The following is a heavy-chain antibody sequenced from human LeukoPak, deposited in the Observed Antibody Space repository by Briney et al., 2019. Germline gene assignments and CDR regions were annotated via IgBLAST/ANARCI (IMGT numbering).Heavy chain of an antibody. CDR2: ISGSGGST. Sequence: AGGSLRLSCAASGFTFSSYAMSWVRQAPGKGLEWVSAISGSGGSTYYADSVKGRFTISRDNSKNTLYLQMNSLRAEDTAVYYCAKIMVVAASTHWIPFDYWGQGTLVTVSS. J-gene: IGHJ4*02. D-gene: IGHD2-15*01. CDR1: GFTFSSYA. CDR3: AKIMVVAASTHWIPFDY. V-gene: IGHV3-23*01.